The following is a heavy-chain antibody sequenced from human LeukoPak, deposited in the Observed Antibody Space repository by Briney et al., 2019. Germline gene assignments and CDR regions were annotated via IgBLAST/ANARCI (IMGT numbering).Heavy chain of an antibody. D-gene: IGHD3-9*01. CDR1: GYTFTSYY. CDR2: INPSGGST. V-gene: IGHV1-46*01. CDR3: ARDGELRYFDWFEDILGNAYHYFDY. J-gene: IGHJ4*02. Sequence: GASVNVSCKASGYTFTSYYMHWVRQAPGQGLEWMGIINPSGGSTSYAQKFQGRVTMTRDTSTSTVYMELSSLRSEDTAVYYCARDGELRYFDWFEDILGNAYHYFDYWGQGTLVTVSS.